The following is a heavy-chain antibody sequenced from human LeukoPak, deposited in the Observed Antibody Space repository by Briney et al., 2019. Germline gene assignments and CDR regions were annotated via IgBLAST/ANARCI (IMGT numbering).Heavy chain of an antibody. V-gene: IGHV3-23*01. D-gene: IGHD3-10*01. CDR1: GFTFSSYA. CDR2: ISGSGGST. Sequence: GGSLRLSCAASGFTFSSYAMSWVRQAPGKGLEWVSAISGSGGSTYYADSVKGRFTISRDNSKNTLYLQMNSLRAEDTAVYYCTNLWFGESFDYWGQGTLVTVSS. CDR3: TNLWFGESFDY. J-gene: IGHJ4*02.